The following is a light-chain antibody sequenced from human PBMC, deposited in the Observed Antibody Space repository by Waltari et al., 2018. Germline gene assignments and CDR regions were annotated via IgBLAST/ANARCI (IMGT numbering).Light chain of an antibody. V-gene: IGKV3-11*01. Sequence: EIVLTQSPGTLSLSPGESATLSCRASQSVDTYLAWYQKKPGQAPRLRIYDASTRATCIPARFSGSGSGTDFTLTISSLEPEDFAVYYCQQRSSWFTFGGGTKVEV. CDR3: QQRSSWFT. CDR2: DAS. CDR1: QSVDTY. J-gene: IGKJ4*01.